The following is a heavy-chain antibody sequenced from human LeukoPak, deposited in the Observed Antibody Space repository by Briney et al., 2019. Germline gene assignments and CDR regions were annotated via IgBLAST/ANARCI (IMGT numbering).Heavy chain of an antibody. CDR3: ARAPSAYQPLGDTTKVGAFDI. Sequence: SQTLSLTCTVSGGSVSRGFYYWSWIRQNPGKGLEWVGYIFSTGSTHYNPSLKSRVSVSVDKSTNQFSLKLSSVTVADTAVYYCARAPSAYQPLGDTTKVGAFDIWGQGTVVTLSS. J-gene: IGHJ3*02. CDR2: IFSTGST. CDR1: GGSVSRGFYY. D-gene: IGHD2-2*01. V-gene: IGHV4-31*03.